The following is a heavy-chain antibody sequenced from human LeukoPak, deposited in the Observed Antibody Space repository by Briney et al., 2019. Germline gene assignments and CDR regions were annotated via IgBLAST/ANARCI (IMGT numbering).Heavy chain of an antibody. Sequence: SVKVSCKASGFTLTSSAMQWVRQARGQRLEWIGWIVVGSGNTNYAQKFQERVTITRDMSTSTAYMELSSLRSEDTAVYYCAVLDYDILTGYYNFDYWGQGTLVTVSS. D-gene: IGHD3-9*01. CDR3: AVLDYDILTGYYNFDY. CDR1: GFTLTSSA. CDR2: IVVGSGNT. J-gene: IGHJ4*02. V-gene: IGHV1-58*02.